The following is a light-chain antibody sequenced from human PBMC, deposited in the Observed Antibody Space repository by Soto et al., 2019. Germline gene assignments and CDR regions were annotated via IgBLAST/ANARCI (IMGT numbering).Light chain of an antibody. CDR3: SSYTSSSTPWV. CDR1: SSDVGGYNY. CDR2: EVS. V-gene: IGLV2-14*01. Sequence: QSVLTQPASESGSPGQSITISCTGTSSDVGGYNYVSWYQQHPGKAPKLMIYEVSNRPSGVSNRFSGSKSGNTASLTISGLQAEDEADYYCSSYTSSSTPWVFGGGTKLTVL. J-gene: IGLJ3*02.